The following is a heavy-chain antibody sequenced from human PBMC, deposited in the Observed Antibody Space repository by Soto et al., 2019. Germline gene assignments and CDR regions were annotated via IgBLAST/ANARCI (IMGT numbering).Heavy chain of an antibody. D-gene: IGHD2-2*01. Sequence: QVHLVQSGAEVKTPGSSVKVSCKAAGGTFNTYTLIWVRQAPGHGLEWMGRIIPMLTVTNSAQNFQGRVTLTADKSTGTAFMELTSLRSDDAAIYCSIGSWSAESFDMWGQGTMVTVSS. J-gene: IGHJ3*02. CDR1: GGTFNTYT. CDR2: IIPMLTVT. V-gene: IGHV1-69*02. CDR3: IGSWSAESFDM.